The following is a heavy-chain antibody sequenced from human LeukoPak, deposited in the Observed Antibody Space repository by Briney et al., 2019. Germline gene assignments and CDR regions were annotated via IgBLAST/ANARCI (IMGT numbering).Heavy chain of an antibody. CDR3: VRGPTRVLAVAVTRVFDY. Sequence: SETLSLTCTVSSGSISSGGYYWSWIRQHPGKGLEWIGYIYYSGSTYYNPSLKSRVTISVDTSKNQFSLKLSSVTAADTAVYYCVRGPTRVLAVAVTRVFDYWGQGTLVTVSS. CDR1: SGSISSGGYY. V-gene: IGHV4-31*03. D-gene: IGHD6-19*01. J-gene: IGHJ4*02. CDR2: IYYSGST.